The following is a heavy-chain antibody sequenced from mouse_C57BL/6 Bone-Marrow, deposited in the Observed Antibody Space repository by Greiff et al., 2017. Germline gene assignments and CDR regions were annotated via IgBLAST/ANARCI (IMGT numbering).Heavy chain of an antibody. J-gene: IGHJ2*01. CDR3: ARYRLNYFDY. CDR2: IYPGGGYT. V-gene: IGHV1-63*01. Sequence: QVQLQQSGAELVRPGTSVKMSCKASGYTFTNYWIGWAKQRPGHGLEWIGDIYPGGGYTNYNEKFKGKATLTADKSSSTAYMQLSSLTSEDSAIYYCARYRLNYFDYWGQGTTLTVSS. D-gene: IGHD2-12*01. CDR1: GYTFTNYW.